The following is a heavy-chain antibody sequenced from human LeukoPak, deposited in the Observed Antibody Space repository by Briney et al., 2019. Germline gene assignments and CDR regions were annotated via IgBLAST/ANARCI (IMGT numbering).Heavy chain of an antibody. CDR3: ARLENWVFDY. D-gene: IGHD7-27*01. J-gene: IGHJ4*02. Sequence: SQTLSLTCAISGDSVSSNSAAWNWIRQSPSRGLEWLGSTYYRSKWRNDYAVSVKSRITVNPDTSKDQFSLQLFSVTPEDTAVYYCARLENWVFDYWGQGTLVTVSS. CDR2: TYYRSKWRN. V-gene: IGHV6-1*01. CDR1: GDSVSSNSAA.